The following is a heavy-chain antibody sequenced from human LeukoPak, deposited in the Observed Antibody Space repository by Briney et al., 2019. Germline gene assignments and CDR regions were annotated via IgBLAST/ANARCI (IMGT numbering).Heavy chain of an antibody. CDR1: GVSISSYY. V-gene: IGHV4-4*07. Sequence: SSETLSLTCTVSGVSISSYYWSWVRQPAGKGLEWIGRIYTSGSTNYNPSLKSRVTMSVDTSKNQFSLKLSSVTAADTAVYYCAREDSSGWYSLLYNWFDPWGQGTLVTVSS. CDR3: AREDSSGWYSLLYNWFDP. CDR2: IYTSGST. D-gene: IGHD6-19*01. J-gene: IGHJ5*02.